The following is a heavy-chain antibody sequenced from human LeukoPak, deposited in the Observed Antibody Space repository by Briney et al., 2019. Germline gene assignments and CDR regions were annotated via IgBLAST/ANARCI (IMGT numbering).Heavy chain of an antibody. CDR1: GFTFSSYA. CDR3: ARDEAAAGSAFDY. V-gene: IGHV3-30-3*01. D-gene: IGHD6-13*01. J-gene: IGHJ4*02. Sequence: GGSLRLSCAASGFTFSSYAMHWVRQAPGKGLKWVAVISYDGSNKYYADSVKGRFTISRDNSKNTLYLQMNSLRAEDTAVYYCARDEAAAGSAFDYWGQGTLVTVSS. CDR2: ISYDGSNK.